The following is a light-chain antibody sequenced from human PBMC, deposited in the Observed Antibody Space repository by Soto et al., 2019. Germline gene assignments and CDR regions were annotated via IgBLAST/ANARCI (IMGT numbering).Light chain of an antibody. J-gene: IGKJ2*01. CDR2: GAS. CDR3: QQYGSSPRYT. Sequence: EIGLTQSPGTLSLSPGERATLSCRASQSVSSSYLAWYQQKPGQAPRLLIYGASSRATGIPDRFSGSGSGTDFTLTISRLEPEDFAVYYCQQYGSSPRYTFGQGTKQEIK. CDR1: QSVSSSY. V-gene: IGKV3-20*01.